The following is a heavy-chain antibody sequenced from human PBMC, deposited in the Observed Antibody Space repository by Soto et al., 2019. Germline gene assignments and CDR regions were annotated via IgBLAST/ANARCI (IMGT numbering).Heavy chain of an antibody. D-gene: IGHD2-2*01. CDR2: IYYSGST. Sequence: PSETLSLTCTFSGGSISSYYWSWIRQPPGKGLEWIGYIYYSGSTNYNPSLKSRVTISVDTSKNQFSLKLSSVTAADTAVYYCARVVVGYCSSTSCHYYYYYYMDVWGKGTTVTVSS. CDR1: GGSISSYY. V-gene: IGHV4-59*01. CDR3: ARVVVGYCSSTSCHYYYYYYMDV. J-gene: IGHJ6*03.